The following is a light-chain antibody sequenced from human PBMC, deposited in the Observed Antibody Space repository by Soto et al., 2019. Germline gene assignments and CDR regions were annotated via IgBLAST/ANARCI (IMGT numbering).Light chain of an antibody. Sequence: EIVLTQSPGTLSLSPGERATLSCRASQSVSSSYLAWYQQKPGQAPRLLIYGASSRATGIPDRFSGSGSGTDFTLTISSLQSEDFAIYYCQQYHIWLTFGGGTKVDIK. J-gene: IGKJ4*01. V-gene: IGKV3-20*01. CDR3: QQYHIWLT. CDR1: QSVSSSY. CDR2: GAS.